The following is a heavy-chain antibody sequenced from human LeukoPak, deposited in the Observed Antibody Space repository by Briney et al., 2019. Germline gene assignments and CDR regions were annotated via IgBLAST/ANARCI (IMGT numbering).Heavy chain of an antibody. CDR2: INPNSGVT. V-gene: IGHV1-2*02. CDR3: ARAVHDDAFDI. CDR1: GYTFSDHY. J-gene: IGHJ3*02. Sequence: ASVKVSCKASGYTFSDHYIHWVRQAPGQGLEWMGWINPNSGVTNYTQRLQGRVTLTRDTSTSTAYIDLSSLRFDDTVVYFCARAVHDDAFDIWGQGTMVTVSS.